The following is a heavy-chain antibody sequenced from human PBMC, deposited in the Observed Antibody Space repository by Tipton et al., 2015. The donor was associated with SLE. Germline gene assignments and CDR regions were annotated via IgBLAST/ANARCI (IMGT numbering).Heavy chain of an antibody. V-gene: IGHV3-33*06. Sequence: SLRLSCAASGFTFSSYAMNWVRQAPGKGLDWVAVIWFDGSNKYYADSVKGRFTISRDNSKNTLYLQMNSLRAEDTAVYYCAKDLTIIVGDAFDIWGQGTMVTVSS. CDR3: AKDLTIIVGDAFDI. CDR1: GFTFSSYA. J-gene: IGHJ3*02. CDR2: IWFDGSNK. D-gene: IGHD3-22*01.